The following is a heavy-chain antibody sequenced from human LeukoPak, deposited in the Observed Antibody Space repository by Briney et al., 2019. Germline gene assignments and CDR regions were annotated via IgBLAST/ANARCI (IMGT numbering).Heavy chain of an antibody. J-gene: IGHJ1*01. CDR2: ISATGST. V-gene: IGHV4-4*07. CDR1: GGSISGYD. D-gene: IGHD3-3*01. CDR3: ARSGDFWFY. Sequence: SETLSLTCTVSGGSISGYDWSWIRQPAGKGLEWIGRISATGSTNYNPSLKSRVIISLATSKNHVSLKLTSVTAAHSAVYSCARSGDFWFYWGQGNLITVSS.